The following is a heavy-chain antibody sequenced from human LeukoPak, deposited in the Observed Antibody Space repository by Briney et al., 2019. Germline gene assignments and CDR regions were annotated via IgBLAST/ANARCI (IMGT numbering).Heavy chain of an antibody. CDR3: ARWRSSGWPPLSYFDY. J-gene: IGHJ4*02. CDR1: GGSISSSSYY. Sequence: SETLSLTCTVSGGSISSSSYYWGWIRQPPGKGLEWIGSIYYSGSTYYNPSLKSRVTISVDTSKNQFSLKLSSVTAADTAVYYCARWRSSGWPPLSYFDYWGQGTLVTVSS. D-gene: IGHD6-19*01. V-gene: IGHV4-39*07. CDR2: IYYSGST.